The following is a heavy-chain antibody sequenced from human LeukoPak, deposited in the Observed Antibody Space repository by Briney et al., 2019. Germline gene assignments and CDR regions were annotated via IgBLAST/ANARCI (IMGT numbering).Heavy chain of an antibody. J-gene: IGHJ4*02. D-gene: IGHD5-18*01. CDR1: GFTFSNSW. Sequence: GGSLRLSCAGSGFTFSNSWMGWVRQAPGKGLEWVSAISGSGGSTYYADSVKGRFTISRDNSKNTLYLQMNSLRAEDTAVYYCARDRVTYSYGYTCFDYWGQGTLVTVSS. V-gene: IGHV3-23*01. CDR3: ARDRVTYSYGYTCFDY. CDR2: ISGSGGST.